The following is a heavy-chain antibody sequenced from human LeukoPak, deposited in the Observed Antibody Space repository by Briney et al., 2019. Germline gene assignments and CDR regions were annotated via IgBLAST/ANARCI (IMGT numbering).Heavy chain of an antibody. V-gene: IGHV3-66*03. J-gene: IGHJ5*02. CDR1: GFSVSNYY. D-gene: IGHD2-15*01. CDR3: ARDRAATQDWVEFDP. Sequence: PGGSLRLSCAGSGFSVSNYYMSWVRQAPGRGLEWVSLIRDSGETFYADSVKGRFTISRDNSKNTMYLQMNRLRVEDTAVYFCARDRAATQDWVEFDPWGQGTLATVSS. CDR2: IRDSGET.